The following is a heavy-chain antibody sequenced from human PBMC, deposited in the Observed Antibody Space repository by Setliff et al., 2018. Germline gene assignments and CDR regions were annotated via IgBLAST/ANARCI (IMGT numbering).Heavy chain of an antibody. CDR1: GLTFSSYW. CDR3: ARVYGASVWGNYPVDY. D-gene: IGHD3-16*02. Sequence: LSCAASGLTFSSYWMSWVRQAPGKGLEWVANIKQDGSEKYYVDSVKGRFTISRDNAKNSLYLQMNSLRAEDTAVYYCARVYGASVWGNYPVDYWGQGTLVTVSS. CDR2: IKQDGSEK. J-gene: IGHJ4*02. V-gene: IGHV3-7*03.